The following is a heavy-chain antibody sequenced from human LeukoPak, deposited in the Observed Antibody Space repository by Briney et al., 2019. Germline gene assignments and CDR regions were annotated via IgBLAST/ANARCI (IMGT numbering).Heavy chain of an antibody. D-gene: IGHD1-1*01. CDR1: GFTLSSYG. Sequence: GRSLRLSFAASGFTLSSYGMNWVRHAPGKGLEWVSSISRRSRHVYYAASVKGRFTISRENANNSLYLQMNSLRAEDMAVYFCVRDLMGSGSTTAYLHHWGQGTLVTVSS. J-gene: IGHJ1*01. CDR3: VRDLMGSGSTTAYLHH. CDR2: ISRRSRHV. V-gene: IGHV3-21*01.